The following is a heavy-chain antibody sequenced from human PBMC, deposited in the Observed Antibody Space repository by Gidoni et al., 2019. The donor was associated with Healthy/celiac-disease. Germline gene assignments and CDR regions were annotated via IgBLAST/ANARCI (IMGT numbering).Heavy chain of an antibody. Sequence: SNAWMNWVRQAPGKGLEWVGRIKSKTDGGTTDYAAPVKGRFTISRDDSKNTLYLKMNSLKTEDTAVYYCTTDDVSGFDYWGQGTLVTVSS. V-gene: IGHV3-15*07. CDR2: IKSKTDGGTT. D-gene: IGHD2-8*01. J-gene: IGHJ4*02. CDR1: SNAW. CDR3: TTDDVSGFDY.